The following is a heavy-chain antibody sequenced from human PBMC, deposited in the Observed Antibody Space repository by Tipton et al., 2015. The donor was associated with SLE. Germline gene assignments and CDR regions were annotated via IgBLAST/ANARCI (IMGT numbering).Heavy chain of an antibody. J-gene: IGHJ6*02. V-gene: IGHV4-59*11. CDR1: GGSISSHY. Sequence: TLSLTCTVSGGSISSHYWSWIRQPPGKGLEWIGEINHSGSTNYNPSLKSRVTISVDTSKNQFSLKLSSVTAADTAVYYCAGGPMDYYYGMDVWGQGTTVTVSS. CDR2: INHSGST. CDR3: AGGPMDYYYGMDV.